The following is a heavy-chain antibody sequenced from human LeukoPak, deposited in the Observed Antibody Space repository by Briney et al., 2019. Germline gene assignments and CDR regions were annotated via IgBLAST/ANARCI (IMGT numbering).Heavy chain of an antibody. CDR1: GFTFSSYA. J-gene: IGHJ4*02. V-gene: IGHV3-23*01. CDR2: ISGSGRST. CDR3: AKDDGYTQYLDL. Sequence: GGSLRLSCAASGFTFSSYAMSWVRQAPGKGLEWVSAISGSGRSTYYADSVKGRFTISRDNSKNTLYLQMNSLRAEDTAVYYCAKDDGYTQYLDLWGQGTLVTVSS. D-gene: IGHD5-18*01.